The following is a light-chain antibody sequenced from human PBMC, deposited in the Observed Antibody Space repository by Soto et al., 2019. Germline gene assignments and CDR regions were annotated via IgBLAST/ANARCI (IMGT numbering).Light chain of an antibody. Sequence: QSVLTQPASVSGSPGQSITISCTGTSNDVGGYNYVSWYQQHPGKAPKLMIYDVSNRPSGVSNRFSGSESGNTASLTISGPQDEDEADSYSSSYTSSSNYVLGAGTKVTVL. CDR1: SNDVGGYNY. CDR3: SSYTSSSNYV. J-gene: IGLJ1*01. V-gene: IGLV2-14*01. CDR2: DVS.